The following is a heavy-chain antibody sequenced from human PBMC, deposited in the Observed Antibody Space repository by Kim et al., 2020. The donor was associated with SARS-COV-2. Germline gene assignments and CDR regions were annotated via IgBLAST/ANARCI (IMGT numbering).Heavy chain of an antibody. D-gene: IGHD4-17*01. Sequence: GGSLRLSCAASGFTFTIFGMGWVRQAPGKGLEWVSTVSGSGDATYYADSVKGRFTISRDNSKNTVYVQMNSLIAEDTAVYYCAKELGWVSPDTVTTFDRWGQGTLVTVSS. CDR1: GFTFTIFG. CDR2: VSGSGDAT. V-gene: IGHV3-23*01. CDR3: AKELGWVSPDTVTTFDR. J-gene: IGHJ4*02.